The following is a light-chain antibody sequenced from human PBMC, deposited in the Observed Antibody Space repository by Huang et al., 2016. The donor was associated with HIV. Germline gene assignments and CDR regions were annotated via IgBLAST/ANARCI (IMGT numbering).Light chain of an antibody. Sequence: DIQMTQSPSSLSASVGDRVTISCRASQSISNYLNWYQHKPGKAPKLLIYAASSLQSGVPSRFSGSGSGTDFPLTISSLQPEDFASYYCQQSYSIPASFTFGPGTKVDIK. CDR1: QSISNY. CDR3: QQSYSIPASFT. CDR2: AAS. V-gene: IGKV1-39*01. J-gene: IGKJ3*01.